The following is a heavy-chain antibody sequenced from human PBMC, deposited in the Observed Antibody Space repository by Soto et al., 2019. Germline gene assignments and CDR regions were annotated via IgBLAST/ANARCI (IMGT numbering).Heavy chain of an antibody. J-gene: IGHJ4*02. CDR2: IIPIFGTA. CDR3: ARDRYYYDSSSYYYYFDY. V-gene: IGHV1-69*13. D-gene: IGHD3-22*01. CDR1: GGTFSSYA. Sequence: GASVKVSCKASGGTFSSYAISWVRQAPGQGLEWMGGIIPIFGTANYAQKFQGRVTITADESTSTAYMELSSLRSEDTAVYYCARDRYYYDSSSYYYYFDYWGQGTLVTVSS.